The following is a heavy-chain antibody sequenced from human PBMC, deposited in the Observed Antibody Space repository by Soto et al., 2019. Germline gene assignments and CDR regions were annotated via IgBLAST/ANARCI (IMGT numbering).Heavy chain of an antibody. J-gene: IGHJ6*02. D-gene: IGHD1-26*01. CDR2: LGAARDP. CDR1: GFSFRDYD. V-gene: IGHV3-13*05. CDR3: ARAYLGRLPRRADYYYAMDV. Sequence: EVQLVESGGGSVQPGESLRLSCAASGFSFRDYDMHWVRQRKGKGLEWVSALGAARDPYYVGYVKGRFSVYRDNAQNSFFLQMNNLRVDDTAVYFCARAYLGRLPRRADYYYAMDVWGRGTTVTVSS.